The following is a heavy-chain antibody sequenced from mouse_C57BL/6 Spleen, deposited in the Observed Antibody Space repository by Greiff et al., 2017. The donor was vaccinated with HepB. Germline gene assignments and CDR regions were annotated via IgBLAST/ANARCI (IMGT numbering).Heavy chain of an antibody. CDR2: ISSGSSTI. D-gene: IGHD6-2*01. CDR1: GFTFSDYG. V-gene: IGHV5-17*01. CDR3: AISSAGFDY. J-gene: IGHJ2*01. Sequence: EVKLMESGGGLVKPGGSLKLSCAASGFTFSDYGMHWVRQAPEKGLEWVAYISSGSSTIYYADTVKGRFTISRDNAKNTRFLQMTSLRSEDTAMYYCAISSAGFDYWGQGTTLTVSS.